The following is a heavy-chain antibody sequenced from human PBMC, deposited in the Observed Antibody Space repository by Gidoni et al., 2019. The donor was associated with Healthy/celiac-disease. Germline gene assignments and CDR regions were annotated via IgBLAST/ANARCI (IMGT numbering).Heavy chain of an antibody. CDR2: ISRSSSYI. J-gene: IGHJ6*02. V-gene: IGHV3-21*01. Sequence: EVQLVVSGGGLVTAGGFLRLSCASPLFPFSSYCMTGIRQAPGKGLVWVSSISRSSSYISYADSVKGRFTISRDNAKKSLYLKMNSLRAEDTAVYYCARDLGDFWSGVLPPDYYYGMDVWGQGTTVTVSS. CDR3: ARDLGDFWSGVLPPDYYYGMDV. D-gene: IGHD3-3*01. CDR1: LFPFSSYC.